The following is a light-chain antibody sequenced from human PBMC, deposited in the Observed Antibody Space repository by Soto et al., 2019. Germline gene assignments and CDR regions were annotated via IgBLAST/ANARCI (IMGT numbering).Light chain of an antibody. V-gene: IGKV3-20*01. CDR3: QQYGSSPPT. CDR1: QSVSSGY. J-gene: IGKJ1*01. CDR2: ETS. Sequence: EIVLTQSPGTLSLSPGERATLSCRASQSVSSGYLAWYQQKPGQAPRLLIYETSIRATVIPDRFSGSGSGTDFTLTISRLEPEDFAGYHCQQYGSSPPTFGQGTKVEIK.